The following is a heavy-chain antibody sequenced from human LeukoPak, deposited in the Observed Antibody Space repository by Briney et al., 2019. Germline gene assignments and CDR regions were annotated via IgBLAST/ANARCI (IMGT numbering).Heavy chain of an antibody. V-gene: IGHV4-39*07. CDR3: ARSRAFNSGAFDP. J-gene: IGHJ5*02. D-gene: IGHD1-26*01. CDR1: GGSISSSSHY. CDR2: IYYSGST. Sequence: SETLSLTCTVSGGSISSSSHYWGWIRQPPGKGLEWLGSIYYSGSTFDNPSLKSRVTISVDTSKNQFSLRLNSVTAADTAVYYCARSRAFNSGAFDPWGQGSLVTVSS.